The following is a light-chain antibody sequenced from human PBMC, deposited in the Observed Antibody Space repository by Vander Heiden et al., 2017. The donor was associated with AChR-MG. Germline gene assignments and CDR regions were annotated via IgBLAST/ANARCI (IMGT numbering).Light chain of an antibody. Sequence: VMTQSPATLSVSPGERATLSCTASENVDSNLAWHQQKPGQAPRLLIFGASTRATGIPARFSGSGSGTEFTLTISSLHSEDFAIYYCQQYNDWPLYTFGQGTKLEIK. V-gene: IGKV3-15*01. J-gene: IGKJ2*01. CDR3: QQYNDWPLYT. CDR2: GAS. CDR1: ENVDSN.